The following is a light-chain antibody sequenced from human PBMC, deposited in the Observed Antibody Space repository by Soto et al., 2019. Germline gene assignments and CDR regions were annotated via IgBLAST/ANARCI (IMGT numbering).Light chain of an antibody. Sequence: DIVMTQSPDSLAVSLGERATIDCKSSQTVLYISNNKNYLXGYXKXPXQPPKLLIYWASTRESGVPDRFSGSGSATDFTLTISSLQEEDVAVYYCQQFFTTPWTFGRGTKVEIK. CDR2: WAS. CDR3: QQFFTTPWT. V-gene: IGKV4-1*01. CDR1: QTVLYISNNKNY. J-gene: IGKJ1*01.